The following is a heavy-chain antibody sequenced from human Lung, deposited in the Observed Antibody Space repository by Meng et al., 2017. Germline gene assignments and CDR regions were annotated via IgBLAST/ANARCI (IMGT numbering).Heavy chain of an antibody. J-gene: IGHJ2*01. CDR3: ARPKQANWYFDL. Sequence: QCAAGMLEPSKTLSLTCAFYWGSFSGYYWSWTPHPPGQALEWICEINHSGSSNYNPSPKSRVTISVDTSKTQFSLKLSSVTAADTAVYYCARPKQANWYFDLWGRGTLVTVSS. CDR1: WGSFSGYY. D-gene: IGHD1/OR15-1a*01. CDR2: INHSGSS. V-gene: IGHV4-34*02.